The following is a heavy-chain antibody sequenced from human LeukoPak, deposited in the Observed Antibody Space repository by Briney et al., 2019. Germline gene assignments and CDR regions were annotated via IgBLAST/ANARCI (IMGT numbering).Heavy chain of an antibody. CDR3: ARQVSSAPRIDYFDY. D-gene: IGHD6-25*01. J-gene: IGHJ4*02. Sequence: PSETLSLTCTVSGGSISSSSYYWGWIRQPPGKGLEWIGSIYYSGSTYYNPSLKSRVTISVDTSKNQFSLKLSSVTAADTAVYYCARQVSSAPRIDYFDYWGQGTLVTVSS. CDR1: GGSISSSSYY. V-gene: IGHV4-39*01. CDR2: IYYSGST.